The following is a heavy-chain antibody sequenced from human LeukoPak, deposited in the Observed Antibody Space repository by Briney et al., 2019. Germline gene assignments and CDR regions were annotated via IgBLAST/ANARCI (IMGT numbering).Heavy chain of an antibody. Sequence: GGSLRLSCAGITFRSYAMTCVRQAPGKGLEWVSGISGSGADTYYADSVRGRFTVSRDNSKSTLYLQMNSLRAEDTAVYNCVKDRVPNAIWWGQGTLVTVSS. CDR1: GITFRSYA. J-gene: IGHJ4*02. V-gene: IGHV3-23*01. CDR3: VKDRVPNAIW. D-gene: IGHD2-2*01. CDR2: ISGSGADT.